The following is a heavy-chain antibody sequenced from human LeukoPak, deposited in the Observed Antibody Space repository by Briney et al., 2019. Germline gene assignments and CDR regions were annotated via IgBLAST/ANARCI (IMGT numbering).Heavy chain of an antibody. CDR1: GITLANYG. Sequence: PGGSLRLSCVVSGITLANYGMSWVRQAPGKGLEWVAGVSGSGCSTNYADSVKGRFTISRDNPKNALYLQMNSLRAEDTAVYFCAKRGVVIRVILVGFHKEAYYFDSWGQGALVTVSS. CDR2: VSGSGCST. CDR3: AKRGVVIRVILVGFHKEAYYFDS. J-gene: IGHJ4*02. D-gene: IGHD3-22*01. V-gene: IGHV3-23*01.